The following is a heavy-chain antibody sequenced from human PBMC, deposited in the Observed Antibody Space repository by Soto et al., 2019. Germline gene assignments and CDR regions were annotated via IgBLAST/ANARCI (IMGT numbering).Heavy chain of an antibody. CDR2: IKSKTNGETT. J-gene: IGHJ5*02. CDR3: TTDDPINRS. CDR1: GFTFSNAW. Sequence: EVQLVESGGGLVKPGGSLRLSCAASGFTFSNAWMSWVRQAPGKGLEWVGRIKSKTNGETTDYAAPVIGRFTISRDDSKNTLYLQMNSLKTEDTAVYYCTTDDPINRSWGQGTLVTVSS. V-gene: IGHV3-15*01.